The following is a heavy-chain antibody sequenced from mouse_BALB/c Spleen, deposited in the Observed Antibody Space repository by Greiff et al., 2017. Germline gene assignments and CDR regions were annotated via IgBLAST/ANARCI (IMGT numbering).Heavy chain of an antibody. Sequence: QVQLKQSGAELMKPGASVKISCKATGYTFSSYWKEGVKQRPGHGLEWIGEILPGSGSTNYNEKFKGKATFTADTSSNTAYMQLSSLTSEDSAVYYCARRGYDYDLFAYWGQGTLVTVSA. CDR1: GYTFSSYW. V-gene: IGHV1-9*01. J-gene: IGHJ3*01. CDR2: ILPGSGST. D-gene: IGHD2-4*01. CDR3: ARRGYDYDLFAY.